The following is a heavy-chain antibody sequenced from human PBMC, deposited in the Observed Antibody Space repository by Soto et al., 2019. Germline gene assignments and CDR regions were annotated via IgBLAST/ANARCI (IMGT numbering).Heavy chain of an antibody. CDR3: ARDRDRRAVAGTDY. J-gene: IGHJ4*02. Sequence: RRLSCAASGFTFSSYGMHWVRQAPGKGLEWVAVIWYDGSNKYYADSVKGRFTISRDNSKNTLYLQMNSLRAEDTAVYYCARDRDRRAVAGTDYWGQGTLVTVSS. V-gene: IGHV3-33*01. D-gene: IGHD6-19*01. CDR1: GFTFSSYG. CDR2: IWYDGSNK.